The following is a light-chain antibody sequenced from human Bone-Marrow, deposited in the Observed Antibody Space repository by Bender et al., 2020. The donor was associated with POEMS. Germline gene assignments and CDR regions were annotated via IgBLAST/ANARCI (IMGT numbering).Light chain of an antibody. CDR1: SSDVGAYDY. CDR3: CSYAGDYYV. Sequence: QPALTQPPSASGSPGQSVAISCTGTSSDVGAYDYVSWYQHHPGKAPKLIISEVNKRPSGVPDRFFGSKSGNTASLTVSGLQAEDEADYFCCSYAGDYYVFGSGTKVTVL. J-gene: IGLJ1*01. CDR2: EVN. V-gene: IGLV2-8*01.